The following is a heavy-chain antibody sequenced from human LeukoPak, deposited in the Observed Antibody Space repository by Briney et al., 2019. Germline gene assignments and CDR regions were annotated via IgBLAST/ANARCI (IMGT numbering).Heavy chain of an antibody. V-gene: IGHV1-18*01. Sequence: ASVKVSCKASGYTFTSYGISWVRQAPGQGLEWMGWISAYNGNTSYAQKLQGRVTMTTDTSTSTAYMELRSLRSDDTAVYYCARDHTPVVVAATLDSWFDPWGQGTLVTVSS. CDR1: GYTFTSYG. D-gene: IGHD2-15*01. CDR2: ISAYNGNT. CDR3: ARDHTPVVVAATLDSWFDP. J-gene: IGHJ5*02.